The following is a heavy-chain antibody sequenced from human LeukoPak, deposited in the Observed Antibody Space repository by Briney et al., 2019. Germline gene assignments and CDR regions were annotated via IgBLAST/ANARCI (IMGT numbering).Heavy chain of an antibody. CDR1: GGSISSGGYY. CDR2: IYTSGST. J-gene: IGHJ3*02. CDR3: ARDRDFWSGYYRAYDAFDI. Sequence: SQTLSLTCTVSGGSISSGGYYWSWIRQPPGKGLEWIGRIYTSGSTNYNPSLKSRVTMSVDTSKNQFSLKLSSVTAADTAVYYCARDRDFWSGYYRAYDAFDIWGQGTMVTVSS. D-gene: IGHD3-3*01. V-gene: IGHV4-61*02.